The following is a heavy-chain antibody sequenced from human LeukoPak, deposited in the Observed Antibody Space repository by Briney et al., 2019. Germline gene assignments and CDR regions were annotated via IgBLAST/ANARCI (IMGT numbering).Heavy chain of an antibody. J-gene: IGHJ4*02. CDR3: ASGYCSGGSCSPPFDY. CDR1: GFTFSSYS. CDR2: ISGSGDST. Sequence: PGGSLRLSCAASGFTFSSYSMNWVRQAPGKGLEWVTGISGSGDSTFYADSAKGRFTISRDKSKNTLYLQMNSLRAEDTAVYYCASGYCSGGSCSPPFDYWGQGTLVTVSS. D-gene: IGHD2-15*01. V-gene: IGHV3-23*01.